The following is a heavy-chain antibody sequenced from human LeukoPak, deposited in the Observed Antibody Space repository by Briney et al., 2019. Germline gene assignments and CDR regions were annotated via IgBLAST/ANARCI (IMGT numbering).Heavy chain of an antibody. CDR3: ARIAAAHYYYYGMDV. CDR1: GFTFSSYA. J-gene: IGHJ6*02. CDR2: IYSGGST. Sequence: GGSLRLSCAASGFTFSSYAMSWVRQAPGKGLEWVSVIYSGGSTYYADSVKGRFTISRDNSKNTLYLQMNSLRAEDTAVYYCARIAAAHYYYYGMDVWGQGTTVTVSS. D-gene: IGHD6-13*01. V-gene: IGHV3-53*01.